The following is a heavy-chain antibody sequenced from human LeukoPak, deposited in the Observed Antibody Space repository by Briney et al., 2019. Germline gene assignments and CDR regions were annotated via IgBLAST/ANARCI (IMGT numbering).Heavy chain of an antibody. CDR2: ISSSSSTI. J-gene: IGHJ5*02. D-gene: IGHD4-17*01. CDR1: GFTFSSYS. Sequence: GGSLRLSCAASGFTFSSYSMNWVRQAPGKGLEWVSYISSSSSTIYYADSVKGRFTLSRDNAKNSLYLQMNSLRAEDTAVYYCAGAGADDYGDYGWFDPWGQGTLVTVSS. V-gene: IGHV3-48*01. CDR3: AGAGADDYGDYGWFDP.